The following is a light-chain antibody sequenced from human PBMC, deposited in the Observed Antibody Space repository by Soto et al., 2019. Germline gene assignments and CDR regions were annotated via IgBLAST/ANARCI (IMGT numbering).Light chain of an antibody. CDR1: SSDVGAYDS. CDR2: KGT. CDR3: CSSAPESTYV. V-gene: IGLV2-23*01. Sequence: QLVLAQPASVSGSPGQSITISCTGTSSDVGAYDSVSWYQQHPHKAPQVIIYKGTRRPSGVSNRFSGSTSGNAASLTISGLQADDEADYFCCSSAPESTYVFGTGTKVTVL. J-gene: IGLJ1*01.